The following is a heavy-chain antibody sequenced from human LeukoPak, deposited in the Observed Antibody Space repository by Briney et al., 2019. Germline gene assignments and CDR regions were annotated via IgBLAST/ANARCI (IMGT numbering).Heavy chain of an antibody. CDR2: IYYSGST. Sequence: SETLSLXCTVSGGSISSYYWSWIRQPPGKGLEWIGYIYYSGSTNYNPSLKSRVTISVDTSKNQFSLKLSSVTAADTAVYYCARTYYDFWSGYPSNWFDPWGQGTLVTVSS. CDR3: ARTYYDFWSGYPSNWFDP. CDR1: GGSISSYY. D-gene: IGHD3-3*01. V-gene: IGHV4-59*01. J-gene: IGHJ5*02.